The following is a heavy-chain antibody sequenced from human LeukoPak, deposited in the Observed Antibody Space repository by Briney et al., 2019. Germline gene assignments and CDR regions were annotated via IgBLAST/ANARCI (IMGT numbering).Heavy chain of an antibody. D-gene: IGHD2-15*01. Sequence: ASVKVSCKASGYTFTDYYVHWVRQAPGQGLEWMGWINPKSGSTHYAQKFQGRVIMTRDTSLNTAYLELTSLRSDDTAIYFCGRRVSRGWTDYWGQGTLVTASS. CDR1: GYTFTDYY. J-gene: IGHJ4*02. CDR2: INPKSGST. V-gene: IGHV1-2*02. CDR3: GRRVSRGWTDY.